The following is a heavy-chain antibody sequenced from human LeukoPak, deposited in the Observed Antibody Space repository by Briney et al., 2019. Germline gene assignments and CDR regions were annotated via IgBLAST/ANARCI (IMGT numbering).Heavy chain of an antibody. V-gene: IGHV4-39*07. D-gene: IGHD6-19*01. CDR1: GGSISSSSYY. CDR3: ARDAAPSGWYGLYAFDI. Sequence: PSETLSLTCTVSGGSISSSSYYWGWIRQPPGKGLEWIGSIYYSGSTCYNPSLKSRVTISVDTSKNQFSLKLSSVTAADTAVYYCARDAAPSGWYGLYAFDIWGQGTMVTVSS. CDR2: IYYSGST. J-gene: IGHJ3*02.